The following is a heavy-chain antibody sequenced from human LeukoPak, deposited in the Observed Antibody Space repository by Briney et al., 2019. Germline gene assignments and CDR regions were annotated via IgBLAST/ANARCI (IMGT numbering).Heavy chain of an antibody. D-gene: IGHD1-26*01. CDR2: FDPEDGET. Sequence: ASVKVSCKVSGYTLTELSMHWVRQAPGKGLEWMGGFDPEDGETIYAQKFQGRVTMTEDTSTDTAYMELSSLRSEDTAVYYCATVVGRYSGCYYHFDYWGQGTLVTVSS. V-gene: IGHV1-24*01. CDR1: GYTLTELS. CDR3: ATVVGRYSGCYYHFDY. J-gene: IGHJ4*02.